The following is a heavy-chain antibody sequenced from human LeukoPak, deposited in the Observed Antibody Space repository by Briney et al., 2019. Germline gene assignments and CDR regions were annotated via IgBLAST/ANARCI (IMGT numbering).Heavy chain of an antibody. CDR2: IKTDGTIT. CDR1: GFTFSSYW. J-gene: IGHJ4*02. Sequence: GGSVRLSCAASGFTFSSYWMHWVRQAPGKGLVWVSRIKTDGTITSYVDSVKGRFTISRDNAKNTLYLQMSSLRAEDTAVYYCARGYLYESSAGVYLGQGTMVTVSS. V-gene: IGHV3-74*01. D-gene: IGHD3-22*01. CDR3: ARGYLYESSAGVY.